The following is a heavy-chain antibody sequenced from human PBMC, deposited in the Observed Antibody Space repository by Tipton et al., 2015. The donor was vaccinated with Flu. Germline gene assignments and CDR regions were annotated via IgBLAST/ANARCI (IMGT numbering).Heavy chain of an antibody. D-gene: IGHD3-22*01. CDR1: GGSISSGSYY. CDR3: ARDPSRYYYDSSGMDV. CDR2: IYTSGST. Sequence: TLSLTCTVSGGSISSGSYYWSWIRQPAGKGLVWLGRIYTSGSTNYNPSLKSRVTISVDTSKNQFSLKLSAVTAADTAVYYCARDPSRYYYDSSGMDVWGQGTTVTVSS. V-gene: IGHV4-61*02. J-gene: IGHJ6*02.